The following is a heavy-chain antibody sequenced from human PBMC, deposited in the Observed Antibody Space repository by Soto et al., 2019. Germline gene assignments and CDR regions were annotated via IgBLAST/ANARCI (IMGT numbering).Heavy chain of an antibody. CDR3: ARRLYFDTYFDP. J-gene: IGHJ5*02. CDR2: IYPYDSDV. Sequence: GESLKISCRGSGDNFANYWIGWVRQVPGKGPEWLEIIYPYDSDVVYNPSLQGQVTISADKSVNTVYLQWTGLKASDSAMYYCARRLYFDTYFDPWGQGTLVTVSS. CDR1: GDNFANYW. V-gene: IGHV5-51*01. D-gene: IGHD3-9*01.